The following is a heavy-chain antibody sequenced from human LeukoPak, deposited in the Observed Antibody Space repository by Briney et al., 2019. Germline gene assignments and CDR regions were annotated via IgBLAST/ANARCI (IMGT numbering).Heavy chain of an antibody. V-gene: IGHV3-30-3*01. CDR1: GFTFSSYA. J-gene: IGHJ3*02. CDR3: ARDLSGGGCDI. Sequence: PGGSLRLSCAASGFTFSSYAMHWVRQAPGKGLERVTVISYDGNNKYFADSVKGRFTVSRDNSKNTLYLQMNSLRAEDTAVYYCARDLSGGGCDIWGQGTMVTVSS. D-gene: IGHD2-21*01. CDR2: ISYDGNNK.